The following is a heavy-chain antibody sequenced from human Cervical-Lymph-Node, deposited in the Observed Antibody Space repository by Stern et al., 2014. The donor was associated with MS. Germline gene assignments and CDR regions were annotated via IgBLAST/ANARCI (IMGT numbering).Heavy chain of an antibody. J-gene: IGHJ4*02. CDR3: ARDGSYEKYGDHATSLLDH. V-gene: IGHV1-69*17. CDR1: GGTFNNYA. CDR2: IIPIFGVT. Sequence: VQLVQSGPEVKKPGSSVTISCKASGGTFNNYAINWVRQAPGQGLEWMGGIIPIFGVTNYAQTFQGRVTITAAQSMVTAYMELSSLRSDDTAIYSCARDGSYEKYGDHATSLLDHGGQGTRVTVSS. D-gene: IGHD4-17*01.